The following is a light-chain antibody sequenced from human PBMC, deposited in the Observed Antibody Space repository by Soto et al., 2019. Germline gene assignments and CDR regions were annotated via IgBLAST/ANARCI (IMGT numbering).Light chain of an antibody. J-gene: IGKJ1*01. CDR3: QFGTLVWT. V-gene: IGKV3-20*01. Sequence: EIVLTQSPGTLSLSPGERATLSCRASQSVSDTYLAWYQQKPGQPPRLLIYGASNRATGIPDRFSGSGSGTVFTLTVSRLEPDDFAVYYCQFGTLVWTFGQGTKVVIK. CDR1: QSVSDTY. CDR2: GAS.